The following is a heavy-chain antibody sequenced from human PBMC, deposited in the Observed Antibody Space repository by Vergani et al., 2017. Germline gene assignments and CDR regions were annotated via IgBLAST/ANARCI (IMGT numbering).Heavy chain of an antibody. J-gene: IGHJ4*02. CDR1: GFTFSSYS. CDR3: ASAVGYYYDSSGSY. Sequence: EVQLVESGGGLVKPGGSLRLSCAASGFTFSSYSMNWVRQAPGKGLEWVSSISSSSSYIYYADSVKGRFTISRDNAKNSLYLQMNSLRAEDTAVYYCASAVGYYYDSSGSYWGQGTLVTVSS. D-gene: IGHD3-22*01. CDR2: ISSSSSYI. V-gene: IGHV3-21*01.